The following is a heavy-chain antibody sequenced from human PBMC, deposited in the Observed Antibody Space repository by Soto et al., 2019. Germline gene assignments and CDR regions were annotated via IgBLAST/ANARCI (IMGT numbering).Heavy chain of an antibody. D-gene: IGHD3-9*01. CDR1: GGTFSSYA. Sequence: SVKVSCKASGGTFSSYAISWVRQAPGQGLEWMGGIIPIFGTANYAQKFQGRVTITADESTSTACMELSNLRSDDTAVYYCASEGGDSTPYYDTLTGYHNSYYYYGMAVWGQATTVTVSS. CDR3: ASEGGDSTPYYDTLTGYHNSYYYYGMAV. CDR2: IIPIFGTA. V-gene: IGHV1-69*13. J-gene: IGHJ6*02.